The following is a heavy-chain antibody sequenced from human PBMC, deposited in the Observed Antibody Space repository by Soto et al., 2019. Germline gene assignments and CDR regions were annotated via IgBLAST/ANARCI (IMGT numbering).Heavy chain of an antibody. J-gene: IGHJ4*02. CDR1: GSSFTSYW. Sequence: GESLKISCKGSGSSFTSYWIGWVRQMPGKGLEWMGIIYPGDSDTRYSPSFQGQVTISADKSISTAYLQWSSLKASDTAMYYCARHEQYCSSTSCYAVPFDYWGQGTLVTVSS. CDR3: ARHEQYCSSTSCYAVPFDY. V-gene: IGHV5-51*01. CDR2: IYPGDSDT. D-gene: IGHD2-2*01.